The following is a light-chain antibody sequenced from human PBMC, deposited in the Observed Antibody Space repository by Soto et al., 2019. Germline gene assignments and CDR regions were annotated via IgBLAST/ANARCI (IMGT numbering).Light chain of an antibody. J-gene: IGKJ5*01. CDR2: AAS. Sequence: DIQMTQSPSSVSASVGDRVTITCRSSEDISTWLAWYQQKPAKAPKLLIYAASSLQSGVPSRFRGSVSGTDFTLTISSLPPEDFATYYCQHADSFPLITFGQGTRLYIK. CDR1: EDISTW. V-gene: IGKV1-12*01. CDR3: QHADSFPLIT.